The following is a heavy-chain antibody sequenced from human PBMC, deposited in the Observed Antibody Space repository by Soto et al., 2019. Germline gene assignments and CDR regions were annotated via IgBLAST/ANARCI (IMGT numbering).Heavy chain of an antibody. V-gene: IGHV3-30-3*01. D-gene: IGHD3-3*01. Sequence: GESLKISCAASGFIFSSYAMHWVRQAPGKGLEWVAVISFDGSYKYYADSVKGRFTISRDNSKNTLCLQMNSLRAEDTAVYYCPRGYDFWSGYYYPYGMDAWGQGTTVTVSS. CDR1: GFIFSSYA. CDR3: PRGYDFWSGYYYPYGMDA. J-gene: IGHJ6*02. CDR2: ISFDGSYK.